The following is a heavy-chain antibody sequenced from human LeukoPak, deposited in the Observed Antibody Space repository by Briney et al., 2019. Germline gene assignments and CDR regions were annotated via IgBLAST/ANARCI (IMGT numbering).Heavy chain of an antibody. CDR1: GFTIGPYA. Sequence: AGGSLRLSCAASGFTIGPYAMYWVRQGPGRGLEWVSVIKADGSGTFYADSVRGRFTTSRDNSKNSLYLQMNSLTREDTALYYCATWAFYHNLDVWGQGTTVIVSS. CDR3: ATWAFYHNLDV. D-gene: IGHD2/OR15-2a*01. CDR2: IKADGSGT. V-gene: IGHV3-43*02. J-gene: IGHJ6*02.